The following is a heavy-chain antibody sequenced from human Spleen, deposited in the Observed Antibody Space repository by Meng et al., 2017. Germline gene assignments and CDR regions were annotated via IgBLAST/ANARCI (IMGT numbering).Heavy chain of an antibody. CDR2: IYWDDDK. CDR3: AYHFFFGPDSGTYFHY. CDR1: GFSLNTYGVG. V-gene: IGHV2-5*02. J-gene: IGHJ4*02. Sequence: SGPTLVKPTQTLTLTCSFSGFSLNTYGVGVGWIRQPPGKALEWLALIYWDDDKRYTPSLKSRLTITRDTSKNHVILTMTNMDPVDTATYYCAYHFFFGPDSGTYFHYWGQGTLVTVSS. D-gene: IGHD2/OR15-2a*01.